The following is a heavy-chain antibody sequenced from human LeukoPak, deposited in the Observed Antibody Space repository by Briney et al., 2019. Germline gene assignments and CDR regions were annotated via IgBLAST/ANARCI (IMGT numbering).Heavy chain of an antibody. CDR2: INPNSGGT. V-gene: IGHV1-2*02. Sequence: ASVKVSCKASGYTFTGYYMHWVRQAPGQGLEWMGWINPNSGGTNYAQKFQGRVTMTRDTSISTAYMELSRLRSDDTAVYYCARVLYSSSWIRYQAFDIWGQGTMVTVSS. D-gene: IGHD6-13*01. CDR1: GYTFTGYY. CDR3: ARVLYSSSWIRYQAFDI. J-gene: IGHJ3*02.